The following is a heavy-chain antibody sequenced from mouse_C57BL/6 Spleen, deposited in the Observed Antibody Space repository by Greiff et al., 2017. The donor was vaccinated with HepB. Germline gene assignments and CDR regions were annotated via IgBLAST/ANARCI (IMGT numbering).Heavy chain of an antibody. CDR2: IYPGDGDT. Sequence: LQESGPELVKPGASVKISCKASGYAFSSSWMNWVKQRPGKGLEWIGRIYPGDGDTNYNGKFKGKATLTADKSSSTAYMQLSSLTSEDSAVYFCARYYYGSSYDYFDVWGTGTTVTVSS. V-gene: IGHV1-82*01. CDR3: ARYYYGSSYDYFDV. D-gene: IGHD1-1*01. J-gene: IGHJ1*03. CDR1: GYAFSSSW.